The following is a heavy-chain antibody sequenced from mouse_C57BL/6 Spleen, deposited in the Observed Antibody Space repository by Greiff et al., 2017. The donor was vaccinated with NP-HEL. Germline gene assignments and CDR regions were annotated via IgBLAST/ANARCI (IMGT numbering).Heavy chain of an antibody. Sequence: EVQLQQSGPGLVKPSQSLSLTCSVTGYSITSGYYWNWIRQFPGNKLEWMGYISYDGSNNYNPSLKNRISITRDTSKNQFFLKLNSVTTEDTATYYCARVSYYSNPWYFDVWGTGTTVTVSS. D-gene: IGHD2-5*01. CDR1: GYSITSGYY. V-gene: IGHV3-6*01. CDR2: ISYDGSN. J-gene: IGHJ1*03. CDR3: ARVSYYSNPWYFDV.